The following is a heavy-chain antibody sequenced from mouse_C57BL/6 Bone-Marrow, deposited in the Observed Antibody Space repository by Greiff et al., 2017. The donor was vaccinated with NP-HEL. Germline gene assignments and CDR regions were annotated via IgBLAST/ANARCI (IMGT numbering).Heavy chain of an antibody. V-gene: IGHV5-9*01. D-gene: IGHD1-1*01. CDR3: ARHYYYGSSFYWYFDV. CDR2: ISGGGGNT. Sequence: LQQSGGGLVKPGGSLKLSCAASGFTFSSYTMSWVRQTPEKRLEWVATISGGGGNTYYPDSVKGRFTISRDNAKNTLYLQMSSLRSEDTALYYCARHYYYGSSFYWYFDVWGTGTTVTVSS. J-gene: IGHJ1*03. CDR1: GFTFSSYT.